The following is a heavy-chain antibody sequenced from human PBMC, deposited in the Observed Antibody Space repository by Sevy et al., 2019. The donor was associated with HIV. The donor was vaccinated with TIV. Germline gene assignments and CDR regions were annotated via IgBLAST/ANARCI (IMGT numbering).Heavy chain of an antibody. CDR1: GGSVSSGSYY. J-gene: IGHJ6*02. CDR2: IYYSGST. V-gene: IGHV4-61*01. D-gene: IGHD6-19*01. Sequence: SETVSLTCTVSGGSVSSGSYYWSWIRQPPGKGLEWIGYIYYSGSTNYNPSLKSRVTISVDTSKNQFSLKLSSVTAADTAVYYCARQTGIAVAGTEIDYYYYGMDVWGQGTTVTVSS. CDR3: ARQTGIAVAGTEIDYYYYGMDV.